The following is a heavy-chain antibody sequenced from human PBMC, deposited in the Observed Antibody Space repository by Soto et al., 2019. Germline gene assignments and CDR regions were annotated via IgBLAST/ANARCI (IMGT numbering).Heavy chain of an antibody. CDR2: ISSSSSYI. CDR1: GFTFSSYS. Sequence: PGGSLRLSCAASGFTFSSYSMNWVRQAPGKGLEWVSSISSSSSYIYYADSVKGRFTISRDNAKNSLYLQVNSLRAEDTAVYYCASGQVYSSGWYSAPFAFDIWGQGTMVTVSS. CDR3: ASGQVYSSGWYSAPFAFDI. J-gene: IGHJ3*02. D-gene: IGHD6-19*01. V-gene: IGHV3-21*01.